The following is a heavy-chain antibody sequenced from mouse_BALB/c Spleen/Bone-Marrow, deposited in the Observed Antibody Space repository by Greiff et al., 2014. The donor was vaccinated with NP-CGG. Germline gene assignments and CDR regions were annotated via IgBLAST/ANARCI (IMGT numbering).Heavy chain of an antibody. D-gene: IGHD2-1*01. Sequence: EVKLVESGGDLVKPGGSLKLSCAASGFTFSRYGMSWVRQTPDKRLEWVANISSGGSYTYYPDSVKGRFTISRDNAKNTLYLHMSSLKSEVTAMYYCARQYGNLGVMDYWGQGTSVTVSS. V-gene: IGHV5-6*01. CDR2: ISSGGSYT. CDR1: GFTFSRYG. J-gene: IGHJ4*01. CDR3: ARQYGNLGVMDY.